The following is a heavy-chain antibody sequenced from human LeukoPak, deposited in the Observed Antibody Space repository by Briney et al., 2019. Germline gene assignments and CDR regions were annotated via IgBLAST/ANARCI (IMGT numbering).Heavy chain of an antibody. J-gene: IGHJ6*02. CDR2: ISRSGSTI. V-gene: IGHV3-11*01. D-gene: IGHD2-2*01. Sequence: TGGSLRLSCAASGFTFNDYYMSWIRQASGKGLEWLSYISRSGSTIYYAASVKGRFTISRDSANNSLYLQMDSLRAEDTAVYYCARGCSTSCHSPGKYYYAMDVWGRGTTVTVSS. CDR1: GFTFNDYY. CDR3: ARGCSTSCHSPGKYYYAMDV.